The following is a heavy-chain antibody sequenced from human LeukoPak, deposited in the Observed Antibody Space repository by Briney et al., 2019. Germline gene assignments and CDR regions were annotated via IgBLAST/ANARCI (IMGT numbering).Heavy chain of an antibody. V-gene: IGHV4-39*01. J-gene: IGHJ3*02. CDR1: GGSISSSSYY. D-gene: IGHD3-22*01. CDR3: ARLPMIVVADAFDI. CDR2: IYYSGST. Sequence: SETLSLTCTVSGGSISSSSYYWGWIRQPPGKGLEWIGSIYYSGSTYYNPSLKSRVTISVDTSKNQFSLKLSSVTAADTAVYYCARLPMIVVADAFDIWGQGTMVTVSS.